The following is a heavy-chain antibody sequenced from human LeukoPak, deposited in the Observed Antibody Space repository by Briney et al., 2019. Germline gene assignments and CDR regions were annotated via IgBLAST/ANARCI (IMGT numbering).Heavy chain of an antibody. CDR2: ISHSGNT. CDR3: ARMVDTAMGWNYYYYMDV. Sequence: SETLSLTCTVSGDSINKYFWSWLRQSPGKGLEWIGYISHSGNTNYNPSLKSRVTISVDTSKNQFSLKLSSVTAADTAVYYCARMVDTAMGWNYYYYMDVWGKGTTVTVSS. V-gene: IGHV4-59*08. J-gene: IGHJ6*03. CDR1: GDSINKYF. D-gene: IGHD5-18*01.